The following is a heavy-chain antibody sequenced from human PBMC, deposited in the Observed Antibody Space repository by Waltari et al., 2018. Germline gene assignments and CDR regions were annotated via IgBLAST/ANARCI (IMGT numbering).Heavy chain of an antibody. J-gene: IGHJ4*02. Sequence: QVQLQESGPGLVKPSETLSLTCTVSGGSISSHYWSWIRQPPGKGLEWIGYIYYSGSTNYNPPLKSRVTISVDTSKNQFSLKLSSVTAADTAVYYCARKGPYYFDYWGQGTLVTVSS. CDR1: GGSISSHY. CDR3: ARKGPYYFDY. V-gene: IGHV4-59*11. CDR2: IYYSGST.